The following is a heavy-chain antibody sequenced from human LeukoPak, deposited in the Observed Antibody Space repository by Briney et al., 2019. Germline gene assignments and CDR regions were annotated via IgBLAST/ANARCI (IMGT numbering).Heavy chain of an antibody. CDR1: GGSISSYY. Sequence: SETPSLTCTVSGGSISSYYWSWIRQPPGKGLEWIGYIYYSGSTNYNPSLKSRVTISVDTSKNQFSLKLSSVTAADTAVYYCARMETAYYYGSGSPVGVDYWGQGTLVTVSS. CDR3: ARMETAYYYGSGSPVGVDY. V-gene: IGHV4-59*08. J-gene: IGHJ4*02. CDR2: IYYSGST. D-gene: IGHD3-10*01.